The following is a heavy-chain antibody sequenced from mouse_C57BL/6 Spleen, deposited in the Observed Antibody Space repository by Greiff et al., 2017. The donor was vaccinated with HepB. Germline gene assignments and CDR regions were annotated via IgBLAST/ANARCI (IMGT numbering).Heavy chain of an antibody. V-gene: IGHV5-9*01. CDR1: GFTFSSYT. CDR2: ISGGGGNT. J-gene: IGHJ1*03. D-gene: IGHD1-1*01. CDR3: ARRSITTVVATDWYFDV. Sequence: EVKLVESGGGLVKPGGSLKLSCAASGFTFSSYTMSWVRQTPEKRLEWVATISGGGGNTYYPDSVKGRFTISRDNAKNTLYLQMSSLRSEDTALYYCARRSITTVVATDWYFDVWGTGTTVTVSS.